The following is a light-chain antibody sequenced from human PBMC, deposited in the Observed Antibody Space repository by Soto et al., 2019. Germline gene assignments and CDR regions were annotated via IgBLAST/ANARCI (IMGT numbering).Light chain of an antibody. Sequence: EIVLTQSPGTLSLSPGERATLSCRASQSVSTSYLAWYQQKPGQAPRLLISGASRRATGIPDRFSGSGSGTDFTLTISRLEPEDFAVYYCQQYGSSYTFGQGTKVEIK. CDR1: QSVSTSY. CDR2: GAS. J-gene: IGKJ2*01. CDR3: QQYGSSYT. V-gene: IGKV3-20*01.